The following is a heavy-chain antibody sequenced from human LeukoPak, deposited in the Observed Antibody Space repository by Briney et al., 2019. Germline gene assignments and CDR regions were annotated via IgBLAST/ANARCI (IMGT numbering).Heavy chain of an antibody. CDR1: GFTVSSNY. D-gene: IGHD4-17*01. J-gene: IGHJ5*02. Sequence: GGTLRLSCAASGFTVSSNYMTWVRQAPGQGLEWVSVIYFGGTTYYADSVKGRFTISRDNSKNTVYLQMNSLRVEDTAVYYCAKTTGYGDDNWFDPWGQGTLVTVSS. CDR3: AKTTGYGDDNWFDP. V-gene: IGHV3-53*01. CDR2: IYFGGTT.